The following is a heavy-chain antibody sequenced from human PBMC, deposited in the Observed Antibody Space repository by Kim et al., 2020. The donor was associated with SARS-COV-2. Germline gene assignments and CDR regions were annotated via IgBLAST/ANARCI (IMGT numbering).Heavy chain of an antibody. J-gene: IGHJ4*02. D-gene: IGHD2-2*02. V-gene: IGHV4-34*01. Sequence: SETLSLTCAVYGGSFSGYYWSWIRQPPGKGLEWIGEINHSGSTNYNPSLKSRVTISVDTSKNQFSLKLSSVTAADTAVYYCARAYCSSTSCFTEGTDYWGQGTLVTVSS. CDR3: ARAYCSSTSCFTEGTDY. CDR2: INHSGST. CDR1: GGSFSGYY.